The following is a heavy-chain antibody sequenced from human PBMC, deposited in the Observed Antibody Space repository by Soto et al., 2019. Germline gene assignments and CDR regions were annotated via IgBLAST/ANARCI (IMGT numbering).Heavy chain of an antibody. CDR1: GYNFNNYW. V-gene: IGHV5-51*01. CDR3: ARLIVDPAGDGYNYPNYYYYGMDV. J-gene: IGHJ6*02. Sequence: PXDSLTISCKGSGYNFNNYWIALVREMPGKGLEWMGLIYPGDSDTRYNPSFQGQVTISADKALNSAFLQWSSLKASDTAMYYCARLIVDPAGDGYNYPNYYYYGMDVWGQGTTVTVSS. D-gene: IGHD5-12*01. CDR2: IYPGDSDT.